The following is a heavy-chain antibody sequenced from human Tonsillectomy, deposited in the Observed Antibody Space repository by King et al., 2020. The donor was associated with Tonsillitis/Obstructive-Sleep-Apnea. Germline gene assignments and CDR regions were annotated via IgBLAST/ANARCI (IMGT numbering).Heavy chain of an antibody. CDR1: GGSFSGYY. V-gene: IGHV4-34*01. CDR3: AGGVPAAIPDFYYYDRDV. D-gene: IGHD2-2*02. Sequence: VQLQQWGAGLLKPSETLSLTCAVYGGSFSGYYWSWIRQPPGKGLEWIGEINHSGSTNYNPSLKSRVTISVDTSKNQFSLKLSSVTAAVTAVYYCAGGVPAAIPDFYYYDRDVWGKGTTVTVSS. J-gene: IGHJ6*03. CDR2: INHSGST.